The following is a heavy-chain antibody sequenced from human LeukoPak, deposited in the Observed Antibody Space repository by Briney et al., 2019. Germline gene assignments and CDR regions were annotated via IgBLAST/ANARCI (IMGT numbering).Heavy chain of an antibody. CDR2: IYHSGST. Sequence: SETLSLTCTVSGYSISSGYYWGWIRQPPGKGLEWIGSIYHSGSTYYNPSLKSRLTISADTSRNQFSLKLNSVTAADTAVYYCAKSNGYGLVDIWGQGTMVTVSS. V-gene: IGHV4-38-2*02. CDR1: GYSISSGYY. D-gene: IGHD3-10*01. J-gene: IGHJ3*02. CDR3: AKSNGYGLVDI.